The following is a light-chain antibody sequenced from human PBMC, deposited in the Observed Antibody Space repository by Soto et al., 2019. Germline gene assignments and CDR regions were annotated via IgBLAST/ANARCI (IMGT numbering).Light chain of an antibody. CDR2: DAS. Sequence: DIMVTQSPATLSLSPGESATLSCRASQSIGHFLVWYQQKPGQAPRLLISDASKRATGIPARFSGIGSGTDFTLTISSLQPDDFATYYCQQYNSYPYTFGQGTKLEIK. V-gene: IGKV3-11*01. J-gene: IGKJ2*01. CDR1: QSIGHF. CDR3: QQYNSYPYT.